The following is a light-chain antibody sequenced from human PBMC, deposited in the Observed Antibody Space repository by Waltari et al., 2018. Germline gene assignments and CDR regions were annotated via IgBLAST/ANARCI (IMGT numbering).Light chain of an antibody. V-gene: IGLV2-23*03. CDR3: CSNVGSSVF. CDR1: NSNVGSYNL. Sequence: QSALTQPASVSGSPGQSLTISCTGFNSNVGSYNLVSWYQKHPGKAPKLLIYEGNRLPSGVSNRFSGSKSDNTASLTLSGLQAEDEADYYCCSNVGSSVFFGGGTKLTVL. CDR2: EGN. J-gene: IGLJ2*01.